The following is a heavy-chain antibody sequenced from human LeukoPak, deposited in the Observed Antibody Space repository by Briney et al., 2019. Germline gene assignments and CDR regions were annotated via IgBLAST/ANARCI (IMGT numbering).Heavy chain of an antibody. CDR3: ARVEGPSIFGVIDY. CDR1: GYTFTSYS. V-gene: IGHV1-18*01. D-gene: IGHD3-3*01. J-gene: IGHJ4*02. Sequence: ASVKVSCKASGYTFTSYSIGWVRQAPGQGLEWMGWISAYNGNTNYAQKLQGRVTMTTDTSTSTAYMEVRSLRSDDTAVYFCARVEGPSIFGVIDYWGQGTLVTISS. CDR2: ISAYNGNT.